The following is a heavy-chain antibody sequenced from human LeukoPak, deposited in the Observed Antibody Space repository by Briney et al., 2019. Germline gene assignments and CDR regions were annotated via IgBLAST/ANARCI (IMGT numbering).Heavy chain of an antibody. CDR3: ARVASSGYRLRYYFDY. D-gene: IGHD3-22*01. V-gene: IGHV1-69*06. CDR1: GYTFTSYA. Sequence: GASVKVSCKASGYTFTSYAISWVRQAPGQGLEWMGGIIPIFGTANYAQKFQGRVTITADKSTSTAYMELSSLRSEDTAAYYCARVASSGYRLRYYFDYWGQGTLVTVSS. CDR2: IIPIFGTA. J-gene: IGHJ4*02.